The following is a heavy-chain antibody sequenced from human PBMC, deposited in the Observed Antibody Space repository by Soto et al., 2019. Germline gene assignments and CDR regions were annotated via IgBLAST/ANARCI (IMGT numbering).Heavy chain of an antibody. CDR3: ARLIIGSSWNYYYYGMDV. CDR2: ISSSSSYI. Sequence: GGALRVSCSASGVTLSSYSMNWVRQAPGKGLEWVSSISSSSSYIYYADSVKGRFTISRDNAKNSLYLQMNSLRAEDTAVYYCARLIIGSSWNYYYYGMDVWGQGNTVTVS. CDR1: GVTLSSYS. D-gene: IGHD6-13*01. V-gene: IGHV3-21*01. J-gene: IGHJ6*02.